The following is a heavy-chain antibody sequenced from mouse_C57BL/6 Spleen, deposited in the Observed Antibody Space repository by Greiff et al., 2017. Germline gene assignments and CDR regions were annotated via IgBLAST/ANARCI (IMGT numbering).Heavy chain of an antibody. CDR1: GYTFTDHT. J-gene: IGHJ1*03. V-gene: IGHV1-78*01. CDR3: ARRCYGSSYVYFDV. CDR2: IYPRDGSS. Sequence: VKLQESDAELVKPGASVKISCKVSGYTFTDHTIHWMKQRPEQGLEWIGYIYPRDGSSKYNEKFKGKATLTADKSSSTAYMQLNSLTSEDSAVYYCARRCYGSSYVYFDVWGTGTTVTVSS. D-gene: IGHD1-1*01.